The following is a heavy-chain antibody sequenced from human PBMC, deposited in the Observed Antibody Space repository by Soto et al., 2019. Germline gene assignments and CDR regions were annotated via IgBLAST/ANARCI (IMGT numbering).Heavy chain of an antibody. J-gene: IGHJ5*02. Sequence: QVQLVQSGPEVKKPGSSVKVSCESSGDTFRSYAMSWVRQAPGQGLEWMGGIIPFLRTPNYSQKFQGRVTITADESTRTTYMELRGLSSQDTAVYYCAKASGRSWYNWFDPWGQGTLVTVST. CDR1: GDTFRSYA. D-gene: IGHD6-13*01. V-gene: IGHV1-69*01. CDR2: IIPFLRTP. CDR3: AKASGRSWYNWFDP.